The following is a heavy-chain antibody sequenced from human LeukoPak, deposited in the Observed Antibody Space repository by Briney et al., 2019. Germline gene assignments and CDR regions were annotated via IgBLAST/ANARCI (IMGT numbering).Heavy chain of an antibody. V-gene: IGHV1-69*05. Sequence: ASVKVSCKASGGTFSSYAISWVRQAPGQGLEWMGGIIPIFGTANYAQKFQGRVTITTDESTSTAYMELSSLRSEDTAVYYCARVDRDRYCSSTSCYSNWFDPWGQGTLVTVSS. CDR3: ARVDRDRYCSSTSCYSNWFDP. D-gene: IGHD2-2*01. CDR2: IIPIFGTA. CDR1: GGTFSSYA. J-gene: IGHJ5*02.